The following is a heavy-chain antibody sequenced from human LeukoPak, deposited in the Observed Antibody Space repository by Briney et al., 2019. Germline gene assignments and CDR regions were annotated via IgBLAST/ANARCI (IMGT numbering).Heavy chain of an antibody. CDR2: ISYDGSNK. J-gene: IGHJ4*02. CDR3: ARDTGSSWYQTHFDY. V-gene: IGHV3-30*04. Sequence: GGSLRLSCAASGFTFSSYAMHWVRQAPGKGLEWVAVISYDGSNKYYADSVKGRFTISRDNAKNSLYLQMNSLRAEDTAVYYCARDTGSSWYQTHFDYWGQGTLVTVSS. D-gene: IGHD6-13*01. CDR1: GFTFSSYA.